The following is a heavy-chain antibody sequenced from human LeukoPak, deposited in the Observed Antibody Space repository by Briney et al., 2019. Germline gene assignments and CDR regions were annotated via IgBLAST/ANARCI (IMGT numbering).Heavy chain of an antibody. CDR2: IISIFGTA. CDR3: ARSDRSGWYGVY. J-gene: IGHJ4*02. V-gene: IGHV1-69*13. Sequence: ASVKVSCKASGGTFSSYAISWVRQAPGQGLEWMGGIISIFGTANYAQKFQGRVTITADESTSTAYMELSSLRSEDTAVYYCARSDRSGWYGVYWGQGTLVTVSS. CDR1: GGTFSSYA. D-gene: IGHD6-19*01.